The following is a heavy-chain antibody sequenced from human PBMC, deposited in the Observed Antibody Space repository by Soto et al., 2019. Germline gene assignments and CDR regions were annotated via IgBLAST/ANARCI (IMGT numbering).Heavy chain of an antibody. CDR2: IYYSGST. V-gene: IGHV4-39*01. CDR3: ARPELGYCSSTSCHNWFDP. D-gene: IGHD2-2*01. CDR1: GGSISSSSYY. Sequence: SETMSLTCTVSGGSISSSSYYWSLIRKPPGRGLEWIGSIYYSGSTYYNPSLKRRVTISVDTSQNQFSLKLSSVTAADTAVYYCARPELGYCSSTSCHNWFDPWGQGTLVTVS. J-gene: IGHJ5*02.